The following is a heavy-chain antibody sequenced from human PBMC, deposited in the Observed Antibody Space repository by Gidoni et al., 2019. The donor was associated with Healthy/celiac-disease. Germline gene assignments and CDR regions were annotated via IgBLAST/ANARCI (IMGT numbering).Heavy chain of an antibody. CDR2: LYYSGST. V-gene: IGHV4-30-4*01. CDR3: ARAHYYDSSGYYVVAAFDI. Sequence: QVQLPESAPGLVKPSQTLSLTCTVSGGSISSGDYYWSWIRQPPGKGLEWIGYLYYSGSTYYNPSLKSRVTISVDTSKNQFALKLSSVTAADTAVYYCARAHYYDSSGYYVVAAFDIWGQGTMVTVSS. J-gene: IGHJ3*02. CDR1: GGSISSGDYY. D-gene: IGHD3-22*01.